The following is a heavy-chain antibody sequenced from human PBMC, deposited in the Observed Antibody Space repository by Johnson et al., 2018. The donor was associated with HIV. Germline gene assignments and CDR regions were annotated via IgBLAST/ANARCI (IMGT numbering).Heavy chain of an antibody. CDR2: VNWHGGST. CDR1: GFSFHDYG. J-gene: IGHJ3*02. CDR3: ARDPSSQDSRLTGDFGAFDI. D-gene: IGHD7-27*01. V-gene: IGHV3-20*04. Sequence: VQLVESGGGVVRPGGSLRLSCEGPGFSFHDYGMNWVRQVPGKGLEWVSGVNWHGGSTGYADSVKGRFSISRDSVKNSLYLQMNSLRAEDTALYYCARDPSSQDSRLTGDFGAFDIWGLGTMVIVSS.